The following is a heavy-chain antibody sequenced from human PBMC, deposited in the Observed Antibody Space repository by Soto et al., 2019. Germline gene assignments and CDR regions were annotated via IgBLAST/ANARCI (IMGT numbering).Heavy chain of an antibody. CDR3: TTDRVVVAATVEFLDY. V-gene: IGHV3-15*01. Sequence: GGSLRLSCAASGFTFSNAWMSWVRQAPGKGLEWVGRIKSKTDGGTTDYAAPVKGRFTISRDDSKNTLYLQMNSLKTEDTAVYYCTTDRVVVAATVEFLDYWGQGTLVTVSS. CDR1: GFTFSNAW. J-gene: IGHJ4*02. CDR2: IKSKTDGGTT. D-gene: IGHD2-15*01.